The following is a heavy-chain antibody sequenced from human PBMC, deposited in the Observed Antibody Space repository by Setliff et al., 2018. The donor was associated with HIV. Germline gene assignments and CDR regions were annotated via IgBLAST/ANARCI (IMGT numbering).Heavy chain of an antibody. Sequence: ASVKVSCKASGYTFTGYYVQWVRQAPGQGPEWMGWINPNSGDTRYTRRFQGRVTMTRDTSISTAYMELSRLRSDDTAVYYCAREFGAGIRQIVAGEFYYMDVWGKGTTVTVSS. J-gene: IGHJ6*03. CDR2: INPNSGDT. CDR1: GYTFTGYY. D-gene: IGHD5-12*01. V-gene: IGHV1-2*02. CDR3: AREFGAGIRQIVAGEFYYMDV.